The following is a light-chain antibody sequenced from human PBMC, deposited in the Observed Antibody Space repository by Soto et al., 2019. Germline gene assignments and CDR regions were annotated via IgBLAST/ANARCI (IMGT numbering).Light chain of an antibody. CDR1: SSDIGGYDY. V-gene: IGLV2-14*01. Sequence: QSVLTQPASVSGSPGQSITLSCTGTSSDIGGYDYVSWYQRHPGKAPKLIIYDVNNRPSGVSNRFSGSKSGNTASLTISGLQADDEAGYYCTSYASGSSHVVFGGGTKLTVL. CDR2: DVN. J-gene: IGLJ2*01. CDR3: TSYASGSSHVV.